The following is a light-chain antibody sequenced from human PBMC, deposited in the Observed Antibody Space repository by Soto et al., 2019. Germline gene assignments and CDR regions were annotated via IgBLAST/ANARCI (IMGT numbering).Light chain of an antibody. CDR2: GNN. CDR3: QSYDSSQKGMV. J-gene: IGLJ2*01. Sequence: QSVLTQPPSVSRAPGQRVTIACTGSRSNIASGSDVHWYQQLPGTAHKLLIYGNNNRPSGVPDRISGAKSGTSASLAITGRQAEDEDEYYCQSYDSSQKGMVFGGGTKPT. CDR1: RSNIASGSD. V-gene: IGLV1-40*01.